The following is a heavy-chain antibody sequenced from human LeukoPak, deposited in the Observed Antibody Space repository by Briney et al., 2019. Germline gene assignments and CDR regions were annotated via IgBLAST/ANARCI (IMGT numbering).Heavy chain of an antibody. CDR3: ARDPRDSVRGDARWGYYFDY. D-gene: IGHD3-10*01. Sequence: PGGSLRLSCAASGFTFSRNSMNWVRQAPGKGLEWVSSISTSSSYIYYADSVKGRFTTSRDNARNSLYLQMNSLRADDTAGYYCARDPRDSVRGDARWGYYFDYWGQGTLVTVSS. CDR1: GFTFSRNS. V-gene: IGHV3-21*01. CDR2: ISTSSSYI. J-gene: IGHJ4*02.